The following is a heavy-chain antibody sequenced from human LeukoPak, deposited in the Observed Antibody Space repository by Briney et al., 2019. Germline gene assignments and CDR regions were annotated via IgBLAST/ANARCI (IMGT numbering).Heavy chain of an antibody. J-gene: IGHJ4*02. V-gene: IGHV3-9*01. Sequence: GGSLRLSCAASGFTFDDYAMHWVRQAPGKGLEWVSGISWNSGSIGYADSVEGRFTISRDNAKNSLYLQMNSLRAEDTALYYCAKESGSYLPDWGQGTLVTVSS. CDR2: ISWNSGSI. CDR3: AKESGSYLPD. D-gene: IGHD1-26*01. CDR1: GFTFDDYA.